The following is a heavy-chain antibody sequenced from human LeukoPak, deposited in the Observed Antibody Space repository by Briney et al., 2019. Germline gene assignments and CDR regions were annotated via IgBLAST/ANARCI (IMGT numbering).Heavy chain of an antibody. CDR2: IYYSGST. CDR1: GGSISSSSYS. CDR3: ARAHMITFGGVIAFDY. D-gene: IGHD3-16*02. J-gene: IGHJ4*02. Sequence: SETLSLTCTVSGGSISSSSYSWGWIRQPPGKGLEWIGSIYYSGSTYYNPSLKSRFTISVDTSKNQFSLKLSSVTAADTAVYYCARAHMITFGGVIAFDYWGQGTLVTVSS. V-gene: IGHV4-39*01.